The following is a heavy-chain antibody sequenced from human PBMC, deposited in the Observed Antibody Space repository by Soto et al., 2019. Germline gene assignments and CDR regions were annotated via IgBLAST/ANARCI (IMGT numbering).Heavy chain of an antibody. CDR2: ISAYNGNT. CDR1: GYTFTSYG. J-gene: IGHJ6*02. CDR3: AAVSGLIRSHRNGMDV. V-gene: IGHV1-18*01. D-gene: IGHD3-22*01. Sequence: ASVKVSCKASGYTFTSYGISWVRQAPGQGLEWMGWISAYNGNTSYAQKLQGRVTMTTDTSTSTAYMELSSLRSEDTAVYYCAAVSGLIRSHRNGMDVWGQGTTVTVSS.